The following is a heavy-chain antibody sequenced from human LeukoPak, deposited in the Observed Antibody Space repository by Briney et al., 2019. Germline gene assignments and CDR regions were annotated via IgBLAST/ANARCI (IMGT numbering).Heavy chain of an antibody. CDR2: ICDSGRTI. V-gene: IGHV3-11*01. J-gene: IGHJ4*02. CDR3: ARDRLGDYDHSGYYDK. CDR1: EFTFSDYY. Sequence: GGSLSLSCAASEFTFSDYYMSWIRQAPGMGLEWVSYICDSGRTIYYADSVKGRFTISRDNAKNSVYLQMNNLRAEDTAVYYCARDRLGDYDHSGYYDKWGQGTLVTVSS. D-gene: IGHD3-22*01.